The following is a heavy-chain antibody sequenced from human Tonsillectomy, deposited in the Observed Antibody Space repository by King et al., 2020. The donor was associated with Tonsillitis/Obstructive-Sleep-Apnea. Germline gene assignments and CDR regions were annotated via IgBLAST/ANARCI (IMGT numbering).Heavy chain of an antibody. CDR2: INPSDGIT. CDR3: ASDDVVGRYIDS. Sequence: VKLVESGAEVKTPGASVKVSCKASGYTFTRYYIHWVRQARGQGLEWLGIINPSDGITTYAQKFQGIVTMTTDTSASTVYLELNSLRSEDTAVYYCASDDVVGRYIDSWGQGTLVTVSS. CDR1: GYTFTRYY. J-gene: IGHJ4*02. V-gene: IGHV1-46*01. D-gene: IGHD2-21*01.